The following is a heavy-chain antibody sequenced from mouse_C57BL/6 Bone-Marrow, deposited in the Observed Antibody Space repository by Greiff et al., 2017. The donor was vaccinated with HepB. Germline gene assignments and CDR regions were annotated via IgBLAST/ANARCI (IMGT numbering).Heavy chain of an antibody. V-gene: IGHV1-81*01. J-gene: IGHJ3*01. D-gene: IGHD2-2*01. CDR3: AREGPSTMGTTEAWFAY. CDR2: IYPRSGNT. CDR1: GYTFTSYG. Sequence: VQLQQSGAELARPGASVKLSCKASGYTFTSYGISWVKQRTGQGLEWIGEIYPRSGNTYYNEKFKGKATLTADKSSSTAYMELRSLTSEDSAVYFCAREGPSTMGTTEAWFAYWGQGTLVTVSA.